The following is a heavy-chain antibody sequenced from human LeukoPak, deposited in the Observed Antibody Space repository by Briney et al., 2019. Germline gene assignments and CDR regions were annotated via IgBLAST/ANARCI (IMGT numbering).Heavy chain of an antibody. CDR3: SRENGAFSPFGY. Sequence: SETLALTCTVSGGSISSFRWSWIRQPPGQGLEWIGEISLTGLTHYNPSLESRVTVSLDKSKNQLSLNLTSVTAADTAVYYCSRENGAFSPFGYWGQGPLVTVLS. J-gene: IGHJ4*02. V-gene: IGHV4-59*12. D-gene: IGHD2-8*01. CDR1: GGSISSFR. CDR2: ISLTGLT.